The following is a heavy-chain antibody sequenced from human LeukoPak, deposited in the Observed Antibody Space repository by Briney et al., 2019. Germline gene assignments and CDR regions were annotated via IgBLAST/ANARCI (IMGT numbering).Heavy chain of an antibody. V-gene: IGHV3-73*01. Sequence: GGSLRLSCAASGFTFSGSAMHWVRQASGKGLEWVGRIRSKANSYATAYAASVKGRFTISRDDSKNTAYLQMNSLKTEDTAVYYCTRTPYDSSGYYSHYGMDVWGQGTTVTVSS. J-gene: IGHJ6*02. CDR3: TRTPYDSSGYYSHYGMDV. CDR1: GFTFSGSA. D-gene: IGHD3-22*01. CDR2: IRSKANSYAT.